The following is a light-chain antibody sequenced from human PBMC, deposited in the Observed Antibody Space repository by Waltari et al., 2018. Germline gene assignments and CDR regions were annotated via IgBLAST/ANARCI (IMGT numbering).Light chain of an antibody. CDR3: SSYTSSNTLVV. CDR2: DVN. Sequence: QSALTQPASVSGSPGQSITISCTGTRSDVGAYNYVSWYQQHPGKAPKVMIYDVNSRPSGVSTRVSGSKSGNTASLTISGLQAEDEADYYCSSYTSSNTLVVFGGGTKLTVL. J-gene: IGLJ2*01. CDR1: RSDVGAYNY. V-gene: IGLV2-14*01.